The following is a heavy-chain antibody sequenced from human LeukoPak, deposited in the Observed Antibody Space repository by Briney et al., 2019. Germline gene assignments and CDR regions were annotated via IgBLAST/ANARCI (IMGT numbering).Heavy chain of an antibody. CDR1: GFTFSDHY. CDR2: ISSIGSYT. J-gene: IGHJ4*02. CDR3: ARGTRHGWELVV. D-gene: IGHD1-26*01. Sequence: GGSLRLSCAASGFTFSDHYMSWIRQAPGKGLEWVSYISSIGSYTNYADSVKGRFTVSRDNAKNSLFLQMNSLRAEDTAVYYCARGTRHGWELVVWGQGTLVTVSS. V-gene: IGHV3-11*06.